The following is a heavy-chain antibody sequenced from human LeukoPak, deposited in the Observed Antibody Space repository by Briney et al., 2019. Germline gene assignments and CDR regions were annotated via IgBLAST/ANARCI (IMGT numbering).Heavy chain of an antibody. CDR1: GFTFDDYA. Sequence: PGRSLRLSCAASGFTFDDYAMHWVRQAPGQGLEGVSGISWNSGSIGYADSVKGRFTIARDNAKNSLYLQMNSLRADDTALYYCAKDFLMVRGVLTAGAFDIWGQGTMVTVSS. CDR3: AKDFLMVRGVLTAGAFDI. CDR2: ISWNSGSI. V-gene: IGHV3-9*01. J-gene: IGHJ3*02. D-gene: IGHD3-10*01.